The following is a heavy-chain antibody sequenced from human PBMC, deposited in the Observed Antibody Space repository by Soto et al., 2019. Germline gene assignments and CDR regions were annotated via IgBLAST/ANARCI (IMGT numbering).Heavy chain of an antibody. CDR1: GGSISSYY. V-gene: IGHV4-59*01. CDR3: ARDEIAARPSYYYYYYGMDV. J-gene: IGHJ6*02. D-gene: IGHD6-6*01. Sequence: PSETLSLTCTVSGGSISSYYWSWIRQPPGKGLEWIGYIYYSGSTNYNPSLKSRVTISVDTSKNQFSLKLSSVTAADTAVYYCARDEIAARPSYYYYYYGMDVWGQGTTVTVSS. CDR2: IYYSGST.